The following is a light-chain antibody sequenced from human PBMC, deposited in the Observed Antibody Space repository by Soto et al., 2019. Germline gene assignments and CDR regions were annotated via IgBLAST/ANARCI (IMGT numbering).Light chain of an antibody. J-gene: IGKJ4*01. CDR1: QSVTIY. CDR2: DAS. V-gene: IGKV3-11*01. Sequence: EIVLTQSPATLSLSPGERATLSCRASQSVTIYLAWYQKKPGQAPRLLIYDASNRATGIPARFSGSGSGTDFTLTISSLEPEDFAVYYCQQRSNWLTFGGGTKVDIK. CDR3: QQRSNWLT.